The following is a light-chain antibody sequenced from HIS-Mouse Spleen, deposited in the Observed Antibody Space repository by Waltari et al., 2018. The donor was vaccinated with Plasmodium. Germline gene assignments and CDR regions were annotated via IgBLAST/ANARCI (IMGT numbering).Light chain of an antibody. CDR1: TSDVGCYNY. V-gene: IGLV2-11*01. J-gene: IGLJ1*01. CDR3: CSYAGSYTYV. CDR2: DFS. Sequence: QSALTQPRSVSGSPGQSVTISCNVTTSDVGCYNYVSWYQQHPGTAPKLMIYDFSNRPSGVPDRFSGSKSGNTASLTISGLQAEDEADYYCCSYAGSYTYVFGTGTKVTVL.